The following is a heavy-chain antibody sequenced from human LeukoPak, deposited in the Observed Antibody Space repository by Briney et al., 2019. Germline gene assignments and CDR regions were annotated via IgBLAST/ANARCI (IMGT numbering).Heavy chain of an antibody. D-gene: IGHD2-2*03. CDR3: ARVDGYCSSTSCARHDAFDI. J-gene: IGHJ3*02. V-gene: IGHV3-9*03. CDR1: GFTFDDYA. Sequence: GGSLRLSCAASGFTFDDYAMHWVRQAPGKGLEWVSGISWNSGSIGYADSVKGRFTISRDNAKNSLYLQINSLRAEDMALYYCARVDGYCSSTSCARHDAFDIWGQGTMVTVSS. CDR2: ISWNSGSI.